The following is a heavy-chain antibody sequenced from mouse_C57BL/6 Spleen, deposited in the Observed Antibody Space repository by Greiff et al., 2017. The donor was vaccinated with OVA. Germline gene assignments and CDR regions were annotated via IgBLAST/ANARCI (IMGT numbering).Heavy chain of an antibody. V-gene: IGHV1-66*01. CDR2: IYPGSGNT. D-gene: IGHD2-3*01. J-gene: IGHJ3*01. CDR3: ARAVDGPDEGFAY. CDR1: GYSFTSYY. Sequence: QVQLQQSGPELVKPGASVKISCKASGYSFTSYYIHWVKQRPGQGLEWIGWIYPGSGNTKYNEKFKGKATLTADTSSSTAYMQLSSLTSEDSAVYYCARAVDGPDEGFAYWGQGTLVTVSA.